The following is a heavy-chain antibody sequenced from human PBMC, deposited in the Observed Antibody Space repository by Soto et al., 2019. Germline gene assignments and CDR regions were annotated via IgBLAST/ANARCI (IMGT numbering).Heavy chain of an antibody. CDR1: GFIFRDYA. Sequence: VQLLESGGGLVQPGGSLRLSCAASGFIFRDYAMNWARQAPGKGLEWVSDISGSGDSARYADSVKGRFTISRDNSRNTLYLQINSLRVDDTAVYYCGKERRGSGWSVCNFWGQGTLVTVSS. D-gene: IGHD6-19*01. CDR2: ISGSGDSA. J-gene: IGHJ4*02. V-gene: IGHV3-23*01. CDR3: GKERRGSGWSVCNF.